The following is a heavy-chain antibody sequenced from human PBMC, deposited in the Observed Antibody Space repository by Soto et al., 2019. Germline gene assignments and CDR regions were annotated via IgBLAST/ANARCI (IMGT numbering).Heavy chain of an antibody. CDR3: ARKGYIGNFAMDV. J-gene: IGHJ6*02. D-gene: IGHD5-12*01. CDR1: GYTFKSYD. CDR2: ISGHNGKA. V-gene: IGHV1-18*04. Sequence: QVQLVQSGAEVKEPGASVTVSCKASGYTFKSYDVMWERKAPGQGLEWMGWISGHNGKADYAENFRGRVIMTTDTSTATASMDLRGLISDDTAVYYCARKGYIGNFAMDVWGQGTTVTVSS.